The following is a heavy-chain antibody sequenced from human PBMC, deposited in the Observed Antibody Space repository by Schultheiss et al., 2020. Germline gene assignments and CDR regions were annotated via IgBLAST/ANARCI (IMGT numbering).Heavy chain of an antibody. D-gene: IGHD2-21*02. J-gene: IGHJ6*03. CDR3: AVTARPYYYYYMDV. CDR2: ISGSGGST. Sequence: GGSLRLSCAASGFTFSSYAMSWVRQAPGKGLEWVSAISGSGGSTYYADSVKGRFTISRDNSKNTLYLQMNSLRAEDTAVYYCAVTARPYYYYYMDVWGKGTTVTVSS. V-gene: IGHV3-23*01. CDR1: GFTFSSYA.